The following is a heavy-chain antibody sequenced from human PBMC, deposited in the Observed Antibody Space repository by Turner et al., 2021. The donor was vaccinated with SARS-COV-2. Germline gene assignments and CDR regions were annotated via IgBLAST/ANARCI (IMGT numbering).Heavy chain of an antibody. D-gene: IGHD6-19*01. CDR1: GDSISSYS. CDR2: SYYSVSS. Sequence: QVQLQESGQGLVKPSETLSLTCTVSGDSISSYSWSWIRQPPGTGLEVIAYSYYSVSSIYNPSLKSRVTISVDTSKNQFSLKLTSVTAADTAVYYCARSGGWYFGYFDYWGQGTLVTVSS. CDR3: ARSGGWYFGYFDY. V-gene: IGHV4-59*01. J-gene: IGHJ4*02.